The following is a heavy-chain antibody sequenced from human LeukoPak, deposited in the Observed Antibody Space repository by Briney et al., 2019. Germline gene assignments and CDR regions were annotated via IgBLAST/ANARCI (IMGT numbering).Heavy chain of an antibody. CDR2: ISGSGGST. CDR3: AKPDNSGWYVGDYFDY. Sequence: GGSLRLSCAASGFTFSSYAMSWVRQAPGKGLEWVSAISGSGGSTYYADSVKGRFTISRDNSKNTLYLQMNSLRAEDTAVYYCAKPDNSGWYVGDYFDYWGQGTLVTVSS. J-gene: IGHJ4*02. CDR1: GFTFSSYA. D-gene: IGHD6-19*01. V-gene: IGHV3-23*01.